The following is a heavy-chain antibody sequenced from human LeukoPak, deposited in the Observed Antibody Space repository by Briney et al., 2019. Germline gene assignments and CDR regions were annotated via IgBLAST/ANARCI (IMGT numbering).Heavy chain of an antibody. CDR1: GFTFSSYS. CDR3: ARPGDYGYYYSAMDV. J-gene: IGHJ6*02. Sequence: PGGSLRLSCTASGFTFSSYSMNWVRQAPGKGLEWVSYITGGSSTIYYADSVKGRFTISRDNAKNSLYLQVNSLRDEDTAVYYYARPGDYGYYYSAMDVWGQGTTVTVAS. CDR2: ITGGSSTI. V-gene: IGHV3-48*02. D-gene: IGHD4-17*01.